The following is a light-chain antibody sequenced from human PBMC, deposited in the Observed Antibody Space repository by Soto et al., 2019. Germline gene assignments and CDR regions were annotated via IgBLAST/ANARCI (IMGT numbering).Light chain of an antibody. J-gene: IGKJ1*01. V-gene: IGKV2-30*01. CDR1: ESLVFSDGNTY. CDR3: VQGTHWPRT. CDR2: KVS. Sequence: DVVMTPSPLFLPVTLGQPASISCRSSESLVFSDGNTYLSWLHQRPGQSPRRLIYKVSSRGSGVPDRFSGSGSGTDFTLKISRVEAEDVGLYYCVQGTHWPRTFGQGTKVEIK.